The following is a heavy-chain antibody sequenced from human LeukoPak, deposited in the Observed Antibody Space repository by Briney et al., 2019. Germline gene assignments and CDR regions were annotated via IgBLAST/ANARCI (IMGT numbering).Heavy chain of an antibody. CDR2: TYYRSKWYN. V-gene: IGHV6-1*01. Sequence: SQTLSLTCAISGDSVSSNSAAWNWIRQSPSRGLEWLGRTYYRSKWYNDYEVSVKSRIIINPDTSKNEFSLQLSSVTPEDTAVYYCARGVGSSSNYYFGYWGQGTLLTVSS. J-gene: IGHJ4*02. D-gene: IGHD6-13*01. CDR3: ARGVGSSSNYYFGY. CDR1: GDSVSSNSAA.